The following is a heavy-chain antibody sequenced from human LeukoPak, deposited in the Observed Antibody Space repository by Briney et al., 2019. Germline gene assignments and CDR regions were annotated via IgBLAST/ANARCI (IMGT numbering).Heavy chain of an antibody. CDR2: ISSGTTYI. CDR3: ARSSDRYGMDV. V-gene: IGHV3-21*01. Sequence: GGSLGLSCAASGFTFSSFGMNWVRQAPEKGLEWVSSISSGTTYIYYADSVKGRFTISRDSAKNSLYLQMNSLRAEDTAVYFCARSSDRYGMDVWGQGTTVTVSS. D-gene: IGHD2-15*01. J-gene: IGHJ6*02. CDR1: GFTFSSFG.